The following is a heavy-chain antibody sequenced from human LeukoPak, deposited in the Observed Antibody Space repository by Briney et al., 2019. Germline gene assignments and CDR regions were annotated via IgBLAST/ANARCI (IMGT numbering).Heavy chain of an antibody. D-gene: IGHD2-15*01. CDR2: TYYRSKWYN. V-gene: IGHV6-1*01. CDR1: GDSVSSNSAA. Sequence: SQTLSLTCAISGDSVSSNSAAWNWIRQSPSRGLEWLGRTYYRSKWYNDYPVSVKSRITINPDTSKNQFSLQLNSVTPEDTAVYYCARGQSVAATTGYWFDPWGQGTLVTVSS. J-gene: IGHJ5*02. CDR3: ARGQSVAATTGYWFDP.